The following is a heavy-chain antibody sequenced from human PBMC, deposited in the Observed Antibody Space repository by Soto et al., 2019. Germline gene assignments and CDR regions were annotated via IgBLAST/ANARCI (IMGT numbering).Heavy chain of an antibody. CDR1: GFTFSSYG. V-gene: IGHV3-30*18. CDR2: ISYDGSNK. CDR3: AKDREEGSSWYDFQH. Sequence: GGSLRLSCAASGFTFSSYGMHWVRQAPGKGLEWVAVISYDGSNKYYADSVKGRFTISRDNSKNTLYLQMNSLRAEDTAVYYCAKDREEGSSWYDFQHWGQGTLVTVSS. D-gene: IGHD6-13*01. J-gene: IGHJ1*01.